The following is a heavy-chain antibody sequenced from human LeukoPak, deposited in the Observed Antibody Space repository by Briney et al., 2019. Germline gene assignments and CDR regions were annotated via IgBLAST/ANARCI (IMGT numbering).Heavy chain of an antibody. CDR2: INPDGSEK. D-gene: IGHD3-10*01. CDR3: AKEEWFRFDI. Sequence: GGSLRLSCAASGFSFSIQWMSWVRQAPGKGLERVAKINPDGSEKYYVDSVKGRFTISRDNAKNSVYVQMNSLRADDTAVYFCAKEEWFRFDIWGQGTSVTVSS. J-gene: IGHJ4*02. CDR1: GFSFSIQW. V-gene: IGHV3-7*01.